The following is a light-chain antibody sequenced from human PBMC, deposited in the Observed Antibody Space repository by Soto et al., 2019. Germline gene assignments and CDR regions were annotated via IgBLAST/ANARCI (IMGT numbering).Light chain of an antibody. J-gene: IGKJ5*01. Sequence: EIVLTQSPATLSLSPGERATLSCRASQSISKFLTWYQQKPGQAPSLFIYGASNRATGIPARFSGSGSGTEFTLTISSLEPEDFAVYYCQQHFNGPITFGQGTRLDIK. CDR1: QSISKF. CDR2: GAS. V-gene: IGKV3-11*01. CDR3: QQHFNGPIT.